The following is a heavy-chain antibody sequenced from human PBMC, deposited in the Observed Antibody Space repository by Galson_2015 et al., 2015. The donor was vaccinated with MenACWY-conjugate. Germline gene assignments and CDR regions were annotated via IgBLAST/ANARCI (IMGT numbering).Heavy chain of an antibody. J-gene: IGHJ4*02. V-gene: IGHV4-39*02. D-gene: IGHD6-13*01. CDR2: IYYSGST. Sequence: TLSLTCPVSGGSIRSSNNYWGWIRQPPGKGLEWIGSIYYSGSTYYNSSLKSRVTMSVDTSKNQFSLNLSSMTAADTAVYYCAREPKVTAVGDFDYWGQGAPVTVSS. CDR3: AREPKVTAVGDFDY. CDR1: GGSIRSSNNY.